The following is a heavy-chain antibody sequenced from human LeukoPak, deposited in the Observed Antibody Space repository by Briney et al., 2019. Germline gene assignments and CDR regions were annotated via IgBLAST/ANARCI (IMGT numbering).Heavy chain of an antibody. J-gene: IGHJ4*02. CDR1: EFTFSSYS. CDR2: ITNSGNSK. D-gene: IGHD3-22*01. V-gene: IGHV3-48*01. CDR3: ARTRSSGYSTFDY. Sequence: PGGSLRLSCAASEFTFSSYSMNWVRQAPGKGLGWVSYITNSGNSKSYAGSVKGRFTISRDNTKNSLYLQMNGLRAEDTAVYYCARTRSSGYSTFDYWGQGILVTVSS.